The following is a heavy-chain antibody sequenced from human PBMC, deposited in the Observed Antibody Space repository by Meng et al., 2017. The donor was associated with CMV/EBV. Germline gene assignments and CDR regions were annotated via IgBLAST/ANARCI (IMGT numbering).Heavy chain of an antibody. CDR2: ISSSSSYI. Sequence: GESLKISCAASGFTFSSYSMNWVRQAPGKGLEWVSSISSSSSYIYYADSVKGRFTISRDNAKNSLYLQMNSLRAEDTAVYYCAREGVAYYYYYGMDVWGQGTTVTVSS. D-gene: IGHD5-12*01. J-gene: IGHJ6*02. V-gene: IGHV3-21*01. CDR3: AREGVAYYYYYGMDV. CDR1: GFTFSSYS.